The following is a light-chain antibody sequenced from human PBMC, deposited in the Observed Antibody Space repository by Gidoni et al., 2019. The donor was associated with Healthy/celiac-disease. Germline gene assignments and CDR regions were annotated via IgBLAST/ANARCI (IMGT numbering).Light chain of an antibody. CDR1: QSVSSSY. CDR3: QQYGSSPYT. Sequence: EIVLPQSPGTLSLSQGERATLSCRASQSVSSSYLAWYQQKPGQAPRRLIYGASSRATGIPDRFSGSGSGTDFTLTISRLEPEDFAVYYCQQYGSSPYTFGQGTKLEIK. J-gene: IGKJ2*01. CDR2: GAS. V-gene: IGKV3-20*01.